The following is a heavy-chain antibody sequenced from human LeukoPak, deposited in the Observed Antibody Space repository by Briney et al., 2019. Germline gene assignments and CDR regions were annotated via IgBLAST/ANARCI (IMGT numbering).Heavy chain of an antibody. V-gene: IGHV1-69*11. CDR1: GGTFSSYA. D-gene: IGHD6-19*01. Sequence: ASVKVSCKASGGTFSSYAISWVRQAPGQGLEWMGRIISILGTANYAQKFQGRVTITTDESTNTAYMELSSLRSEDTAVYYCARGNWDSSGWYYDYWGQGTLVTVSS. CDR3: ARGNWDSSGWYYDY. CDR2: IISILGTA. J-gene: IGHJ4*02.